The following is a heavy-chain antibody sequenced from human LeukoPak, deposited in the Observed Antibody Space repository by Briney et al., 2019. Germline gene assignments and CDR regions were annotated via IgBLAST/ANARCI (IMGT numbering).Heavy chain of an antibody. CDR1: GDSFSSHY. V-gene: IGHV4-59*11. Sequence: SETLSLTCAVSGDSFSSHYWTWIRQPPGKGREWIGYISYIGSTNYNPSLKSRVTISIDTSKNQFSLKVSSVTAADTAVYYCARDLVTVTKGFDIWGQGTMVSVSS. J-gene: IGHJ3*02. D-gene: IGHD4-17*01. CDR2: ISYIGST. CDR3: ARDLVTVTKGFDI.